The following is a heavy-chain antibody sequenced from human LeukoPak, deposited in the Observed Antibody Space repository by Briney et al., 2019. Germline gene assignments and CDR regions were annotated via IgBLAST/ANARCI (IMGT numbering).Heavy chain of an antibody. CDR3: ARDHLYYYDSSGYYYPGDY. CDR1: GYTFTSYY. CDR2: INPSGGST. J-gene: IGHJ4*02. Sequence: AASVKVSCKASGYTFTSYYMHWVRQAPGQGLEWMGIINPSGGSTSYAQKFQGRVTMTRDMSTSTVYMELSSLRSDDTAVYYCARDHLYYYDSSGYYYPGDYWGQGTLVTVSS. D-gene: IGHD3-22*01. V-gene: IGHV1-46*01.